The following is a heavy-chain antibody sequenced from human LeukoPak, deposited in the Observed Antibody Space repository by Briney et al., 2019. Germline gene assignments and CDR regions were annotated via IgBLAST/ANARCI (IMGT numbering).Heavy chain of an antibody. CDR3: AREGAPGELSFFDY. CDR1: GGSISSNSYY. Sequence: SETLSLTCTVSGGSISSNSYYWGWIRQPPGKGLEWIGTIYYSGSTYYNPSLKSRVTMSVDTSKNQFSLKLSSVTAADTAIYYCAREGAPGELSFFDYWGQGTLVTVSS. D-gene: IGHD3-16*02. CDR2: IYYSGST. V-gene: IGHV4-39*01. J-gene: IGHJ4*02.